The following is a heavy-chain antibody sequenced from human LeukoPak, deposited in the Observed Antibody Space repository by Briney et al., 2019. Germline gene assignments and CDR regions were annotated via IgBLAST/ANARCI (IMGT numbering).Heavy chain of an antibody. V-gene: IGHV4-61*01. CDR2: IYYSGST. CDR3: ARDRGSFDFDY. D-gene: IGHD1-26*01. J-gene: IGHJ4*02. Sequence: PSETLSLTCAVSGYSISSGYYWGWIRQPPGKGLEWIGYIYYSGSTNYNPSLKSRVTISVDTSKNQFSLKLSSVTAADTAVYYCARDRGSFDFDYWGQGTLVTVSS. CDR1: GYSISSGYY.